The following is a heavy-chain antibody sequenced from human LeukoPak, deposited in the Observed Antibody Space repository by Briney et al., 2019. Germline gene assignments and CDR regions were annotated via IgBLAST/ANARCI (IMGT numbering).Heavy chain of an antibody. J-gene: IGHJ5*02. D-gene: IGHD2-15*01. CDR3: AKDIVRYCSGGSCSLWFDP. CDR2: ISWNSGSI. Sequence: PGGSLRLSCAASGFTFDDYAMHWVRQAPGKGLEWVSGISWNSGSIGYADSVKGRFTISRDNAKNSLYLQMNSLRAEDTALYYCAKDIVRYCSGGSCSLWFDPWGQGTLVTVSS. CDR1: GFTFDDYA. V-gene: IGHV3-9*01.